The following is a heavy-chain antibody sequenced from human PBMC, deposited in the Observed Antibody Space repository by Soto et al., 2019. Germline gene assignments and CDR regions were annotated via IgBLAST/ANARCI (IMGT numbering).Heavy chain of an antibody. Sequence: QVQLQESGPGLVKPSETLSLTCTVSGGSVSSGSYYWSWIRQPPGKGLEWIGYIYYSGSTNYNPSLKSRVTISVDTSKNQFSLKLSSVTAADTAVYYCARELKYYYGSGSYDYWGQGTLDTVSS. CDR3: ARELKYYYGSGSYDY. CDR2: IYYSGST. V-gene: IGHV4-61*01. CDR1: GGSVSSGSYY. J-gene: IGHJ4*02. D-gene: IGHD3-10*01.